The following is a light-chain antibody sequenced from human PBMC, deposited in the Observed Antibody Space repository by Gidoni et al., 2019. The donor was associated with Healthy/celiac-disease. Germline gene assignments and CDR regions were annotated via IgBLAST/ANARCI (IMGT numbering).Light chain of an antibody. Sequence: NFMLTQPHSGSESPGTTVTISCTGRSGRIASNYVPWYQQRPGSAPTTVIYEDNQSPSGVPERFSGSIDSSSNSASLTISGLKTEDEADYYCQSYDSSNQGVVFGGGTKLTVL. CDR1: SGRIASNY. CDR2: EDN. V-gene: IGLV6-57*02. J-gene: IGLJ2*01. CDR3: QSYDSSNQGVV.